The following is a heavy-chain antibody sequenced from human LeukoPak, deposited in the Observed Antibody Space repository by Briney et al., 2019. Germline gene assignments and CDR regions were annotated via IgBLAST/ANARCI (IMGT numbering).Heavy chain of an antibody. CDR3: ARMGYCSSTSCPPLTRMDV. J-gene: IGHJ6*02. CDR1: GFTFSNYW. Sequence: GGSLRLSCAASGFTFSNYWMSWVRQAPGKGLEWVANIKQDGSERYYVDSVKGRFTICRDNAKNSLYLQMNSLRAEDTAVYYCARMGYCSSTSCPPLTRMDVWGQGTTVTVSS. V-gene: IGHV3-7*01. CDR2: IKQDGSER. D-gene: IGHD2-2*01.